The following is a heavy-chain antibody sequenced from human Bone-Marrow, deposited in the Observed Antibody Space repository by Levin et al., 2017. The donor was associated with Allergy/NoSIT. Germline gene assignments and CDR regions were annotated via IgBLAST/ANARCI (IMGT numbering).Heavy chain of an antibody. D-gene: IGHD2-21*01. CDR3: ARVLQYSYYYTDV. CDR2: SYTSGNI. CDR1: GVSITSGSYY. J-gene: IGHJ6*03. V-gene: IGHV4-61*09. Sequence: SETLSLTCTVSGVSITSGSYYWSWIRQPAGMGLEWIGHSYTSGNITYNPSLKSRVTISLDTSKNQFSLKLRSVTAADTAVYYCARVLQYSYYYTDVWGKGTMVTVSS.